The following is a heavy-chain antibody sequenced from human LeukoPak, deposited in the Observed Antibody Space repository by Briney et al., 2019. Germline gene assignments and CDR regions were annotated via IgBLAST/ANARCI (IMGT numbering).Heavy chain of an antibody. J-gene: IGHJ6*04. CDR2: ISSSSSYI. CDR1: GFTFSSYS. CDR3: AELGITMIGGV. V-gene: IGHV3-21*01. Sequence: GGSLRLSCAASGFTFSSYSMTWVRQAPGKGLEWVSSISSSSSYIYYADSVKGRFTISRGNAKNSLYLQMNSLRAEDTAVYYCAELGITMIGGVWGKGTTVTISS. D-gene: IGHD3-10*02.